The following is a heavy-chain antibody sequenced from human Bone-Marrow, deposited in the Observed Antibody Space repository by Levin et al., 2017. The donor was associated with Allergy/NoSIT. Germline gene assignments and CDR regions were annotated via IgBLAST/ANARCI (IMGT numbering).Heavy chain of an antibody. Sequence: GGSLRLSCKASGSSFTSYWIGWVRQMPEKGLEWLGNIYPGDSDTRYSPSSQGQVTISADKAISTAYLQWSSLKASDSAMYYCARRIAVAGMDYYGMDVWGQGTTVTVSS. D-gene: IGHD6-19*01. CDR2: IYPGDSDT. CDR3: ARRIAVAGMDYYGMDV. V-gene: IGHV5-51*01. J-gene: IGHJ6*02. CDR1: GSSFTSYW.